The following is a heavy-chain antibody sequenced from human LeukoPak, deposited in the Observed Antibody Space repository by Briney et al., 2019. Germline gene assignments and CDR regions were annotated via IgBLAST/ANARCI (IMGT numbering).Heavy chain of an antibody. CDR1: GFTFSSYA. D-gene: IGHD3-9*01. J-gene: IGHJ4*02. CDR3: AKDSVFVDWLSRRTEYYFDY. CDR2: ISGSCGST. Sequence: GGSLRLSCAASGFTFSSYAMSWVRQAPGKGLEWVSAISGSCGSTYYADSVKGRFTISRDNSKNTLYLQMNSLRAEATAVYYCAKDSVFVDWLSRRTEYYFDYWGQGTLVTVSS. V-gene: IGHV3-23*01.